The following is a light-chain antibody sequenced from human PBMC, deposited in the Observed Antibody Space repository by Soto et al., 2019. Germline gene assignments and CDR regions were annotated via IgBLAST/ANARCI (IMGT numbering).Light chain of an antibody. CDR1: QSVSSSY. CDR3: LQHYSWPWT. CDR2: GAS. V-gene: IGKV3D-7*01. J-gene: IGKJ1*01. Sequence: EIVLTQSPGTLSLSPGERATLSCRASQSVSSSYLAWYQQKPGQAPRLLIYGASTRATGIPARFSGSGSATEFTLTISGLQSEDSGVYYCLQHYSWPWTFGQGTKVDIK.